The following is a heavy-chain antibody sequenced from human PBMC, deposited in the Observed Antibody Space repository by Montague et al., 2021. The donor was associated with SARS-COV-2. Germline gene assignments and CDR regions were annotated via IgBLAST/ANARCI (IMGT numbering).Heavy chain of an antibody. J-gene: IGHJ4*02. CDR1: GGSFSGYY. CDR2: IYHSGST. CDR3: AREPQVGAMDY. D-gene: IGHD1-26*01. Sequence: SETLSLTCAVYGGSFSGYYWSWIRQPPGKGLEWIGKIYHSGSTXXXPSLKSRVTMSVDTSKNQFSLRLSSVTAADTAVYYCAREPQVGAMDYWGQGTLVTVSS. V-gene: IGHV4-34*01.